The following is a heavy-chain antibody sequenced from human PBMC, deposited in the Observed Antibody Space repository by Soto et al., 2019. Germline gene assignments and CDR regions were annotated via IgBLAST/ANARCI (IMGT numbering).Heavy chain of an antibody. CDR2: IDPSNSYT. D-gene: IGHD6-6*01. CDR3: ARRYSRPSLHDY. Sequence: PGESLKISCKGSGYSFTSYWITWVRQMPGKGLEWMGRIDPSNSYTNYSPSFQGHVTISGDTSISTAYLQWNSLKASDTAIYYCARRYSRPSLHDYWGQGSLVTVSS. CDR1: GYSFTSYW. J-gene: IGHJ4*02. V-gene: IGHV5-10-1*01.